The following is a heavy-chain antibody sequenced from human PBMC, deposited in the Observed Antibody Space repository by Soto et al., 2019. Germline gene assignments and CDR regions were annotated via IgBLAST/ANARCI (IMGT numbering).Heavy chain of an antibody. Sequence: ASVKVSCKASGYTFTSYDMHWVRQAPGQRLEWMGWINAGNGNTKYSQKFQGRVTITRDTSASTAYMELSSLRSEDTAVYYCARDTIIYNFDYWGQGTLVTVSS. J-gene: IGHJ4*02. CDR3: ARDTIIYNFDY. CDR1: GYTFTSYD. CDR2: INAGNGNT. D-gene: IGHD3-9*01. V-gene: IGHV1-3*01.